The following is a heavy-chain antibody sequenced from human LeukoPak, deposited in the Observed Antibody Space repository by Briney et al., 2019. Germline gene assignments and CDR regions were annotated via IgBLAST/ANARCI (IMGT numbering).Heavy chain of an antibody. V-gene: IGHV3-33*05. D-gene: IGHD3-3*01. J-gene: IGHJ4*02. CDR3: AREPPPILWGGLDY. CDR2: IQNDASTE. CDR1: GFIFSHYG. Sequence: GGSLRLSCAASGFIFSHYGMHWVRQAPGKGLEWVAVIQNDASTENFADSVKGRFTISRDNSKNTVFLQMNSLRVEDTAVYYCAREPPPILWGGLDYGGQGTLVSVSS.